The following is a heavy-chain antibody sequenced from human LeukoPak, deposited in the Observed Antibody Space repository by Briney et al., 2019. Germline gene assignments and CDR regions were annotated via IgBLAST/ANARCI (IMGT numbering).Heavy chain of an antibody. D-gene: IGHD2-2*01. CDR1: GFTFSSYS. V-gene: IGHV3-21*01. CDR2: ISSSSSYI. CDR3: ARAQVPYCSSTSCYVFDY. Sequence: GGSLRLSCAASGFTFSSYSMNWVRQAPGKGLEWVSSISSSSSYIYYADSVKGRFTISRDNAKNSLYLQMNSLRAEDTAVYYCARAQVPYCSSTSCYVFDYWDQGTLVTVSS. J-gene: IGHJ4*02.